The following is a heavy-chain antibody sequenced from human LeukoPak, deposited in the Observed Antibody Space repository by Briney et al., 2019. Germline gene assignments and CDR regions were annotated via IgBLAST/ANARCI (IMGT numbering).Heavy chain of an antibody. CDR1: GFTFSSYA. J-gene: IGHJ4*02. D-gene: IGHD3-3*01. CDR3: AKGLGFWSGYYTPFDY. CDR2: ITASGGST. V-gene: IGHV3-23*01. Sequence: GGSLRLSCAASGFTFSSYAMSWVRQTPGKGLEWVSGITASGGSTYHADSVKGRFTISRDNSINTLNLQMNNLRAEDTAIYSCAKGLGFWSGYYTPFDYWGQGSAVTVSS.